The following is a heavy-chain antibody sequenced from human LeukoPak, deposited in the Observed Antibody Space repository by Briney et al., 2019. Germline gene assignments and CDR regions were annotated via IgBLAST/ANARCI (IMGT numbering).Heavy chain of an antibody. D-gene: IGHD3-10*01. J-gene: IGHJ4*02. V-gene: IGHV1-69*05. Sequence: SVKVSCKASGGTFSSYAISWVRQAPGQGLEWMGGIIPIFGTANYAQKFQGRVTITTDESTSTAYMELSSLRSEDTAVYYCAREHYYGSGSYRDFDYWGQGTLVTVSS. CDR2: IIPIFGTA. CDR1: GGTFSSYA. CDR3: AREHYYGSGSYRDFDY.